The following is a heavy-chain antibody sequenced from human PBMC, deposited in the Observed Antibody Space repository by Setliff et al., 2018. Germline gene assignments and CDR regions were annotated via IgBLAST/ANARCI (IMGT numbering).Heavy chain of an antibody. CDR3: ARVRVVQGYYEFDH. D-gene: IGHD3-3*01. V-gene: IGHV4-39*07. CDR2: IYYNGDT. Sequence: SETLSLTCSLSGDSISSSSFHWGWIRQSPGKGLEWIGNIYYNGDTNRNPSLKSRVTVSVDTSRDQFSLSLSSVTAADTAIYYCARVRVVQGYYEFDHWGQGTLVTVSS. J-gene: IGHJ4*02. CDR1: GDSISSSSFH.